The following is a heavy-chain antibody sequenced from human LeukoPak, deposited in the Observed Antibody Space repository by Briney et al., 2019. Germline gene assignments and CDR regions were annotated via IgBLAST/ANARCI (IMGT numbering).Heavy chain of an antibody. V-gene: IGHV3-30*03. CDR2: ISYDGSNK. CDR1: GFTFSNAW. CDR3: ASGFYGSGSYRYGMDV. J-gene: IGHJ6*02. D-gene: IGHD3-10*01. Sequence: GGSLRLSCAASGFTFSNAWMGWVRQAPGKGLEWVAVISYDGSNKYYADSVKGRFTISRDNSKNTLYLQMNSLRAEDTAVYYCASGFYGSGSYRYGMDVWGQGTTVTVSS.